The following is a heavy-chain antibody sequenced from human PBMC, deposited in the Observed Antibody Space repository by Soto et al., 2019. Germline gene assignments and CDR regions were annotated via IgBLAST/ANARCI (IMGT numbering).Heavy chain of an antibody. D-gene: IGHD6-6*01. CDR3: ARIPGGIAARRGFYYGMDV. J-gene: IGHJ6*02. CDR2: IDWDDDK. CDR1: GFSLSTSGMW. Sequence: LLNPTQTLTLTCTFSGFSLSTSGMWVSWVREPPGKGLEWLALIDWDDDKYYSTSLKTRLTISKDTSKNQVVLTMTNMDPVDTATYYCARIPGGIAARRGFYYGMDVWGQGTTVTVSS. V-gene: IGHV2-70*20.